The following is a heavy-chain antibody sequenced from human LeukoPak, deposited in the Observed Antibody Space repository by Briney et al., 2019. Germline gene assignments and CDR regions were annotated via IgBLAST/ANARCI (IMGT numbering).Heavy chain of an antibody. V-gene: IGHV3-53*01. CDR2: IVTDGSA. CDR3: ARGRPQSSVYDY. Sequence: GGSLRLSCAASGFIVSTTFLTWVRQAPGKGLEWVSVIVTDGSAFYADPVKGRFTISRDSSKNTLYLQMNSLRAEDTAVYYCARGRPQSSVYDYWGQGTLVTVSS. J-gene: IGHJ4*02. D-gene: IGHD5-24*01. CDR1: GFIVSTTF.